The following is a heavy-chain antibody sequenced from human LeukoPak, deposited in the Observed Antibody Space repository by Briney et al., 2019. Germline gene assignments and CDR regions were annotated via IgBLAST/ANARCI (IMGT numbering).Heavy chain of an antibody. CDR1: GGSISSYY. Sequence: SETLSLTCTVSGGSISSYYWSWIRQPPGKGLEWIGYIYYSGSTNYNPSLKSRVTISVDTSKNQFSLKLSSVTAADTAVYYCARDVLYPRNDAFDIWGQGTMVTDSS. V-gene: IGHV4-59*01. CDR2: IYYSGST. CDR3: ARDVLYPRNDAFDI. D-gene: IGHD2-2*02. J-gene: IGHJ3*02.